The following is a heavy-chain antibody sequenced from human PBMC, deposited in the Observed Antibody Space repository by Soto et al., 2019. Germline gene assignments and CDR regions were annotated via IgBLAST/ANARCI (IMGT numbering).Heavy chain of an antibody. J-gene: IGHJ5*02. CDR1: GYSISSGYY. D-gene: IGHD6-13*01. CDR2: IYHSGST. Sequence: SETLSLTCAVSGYSISSGYYWGCIRQPPGKGLEWIGSIYHSGSTYYNPSLKSRVTISVDTSKSQFSLKLSSVTAADTAVYYCARGLRGSSRGDWFDPWGQGTLVTVSS. CDR3: ARGLRGSSRGDWFDP. V-gene: IGHV4-38-2*01.